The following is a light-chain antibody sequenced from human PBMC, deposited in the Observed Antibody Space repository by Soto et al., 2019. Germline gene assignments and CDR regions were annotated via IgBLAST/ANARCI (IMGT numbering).Light chain of an antibody. J-gene: IGKJ1*01. CDR3: QQYNNWPRT. Sequence: EIVMTQSPATLSVSPGERATLSFRASQSVGSNLAWYQQKPGQAPRLLIYAASTRASGFPARFSGGGSGTEFTLTISSLQSEDFAVYYCQQYNNWPRTFGQGTKVDIK. CDR2: AAS. V-gene: IGKV3-15*01. CDR1: QSVGSN.